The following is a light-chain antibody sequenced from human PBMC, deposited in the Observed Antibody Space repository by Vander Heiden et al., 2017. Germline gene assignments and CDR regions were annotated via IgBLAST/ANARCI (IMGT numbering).Light chain of an antibody. CDR2: AAS. CDR3: QQSNTSPRT. CDR1: QSISTN. J-gene: IGKJ1*01. V-gene: IGKV1-39*01. Sequence: DRVTITCRASQSISTNLNWYQKKSGAAPNLLIFAASNLQSGVPSRFSGSGSGTDFTLTISSLQPEDFATYYCQQSNTSPRTFGHGTKVDIK.